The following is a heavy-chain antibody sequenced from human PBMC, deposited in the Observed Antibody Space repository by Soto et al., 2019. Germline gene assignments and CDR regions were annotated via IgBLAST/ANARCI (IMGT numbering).Heavy chain of an antibody. V-gene: IGHV1-2*04. Sequence: ASVKVSCKASGYTFTGYYMHWVRQAPGQGLEWMGWINPNSGGTNYAQKFQGWVTMTRDTSISTAYMELSRLRSDDTAVYYCARSTMPGIAAAGPDYWGQGTLSPSPQ. J-gene: IGHJ4*02. CDR3: ARSTMPGIAAAGPDY. CDR2: INPNSGGT. CDR1: GYTFTGYY. D-gene: IGHD6-13*01.